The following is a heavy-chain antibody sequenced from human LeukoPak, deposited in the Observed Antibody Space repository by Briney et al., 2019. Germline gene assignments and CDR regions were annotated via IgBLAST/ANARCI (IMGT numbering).Heavy chain of an antibody. D-gene: IGHD3-22*01. J-gene: IGHJ4*02. V-gene: IGHV4-59*10. CDR1: GGSFSGYD. CDR3: ARDRYYYDSSARYFDY. CDR2: IHTSGST. Sequence: SETLSLTCAVYGGSFSGYDWSWIRQPAGKGLEWIARIHTSGSTNYSPSLKSRVTMSVDTSKNQFSLKLSSVTAADTAVYYCARDRYYYDSSARYFDYWGQGTLVTVSS.